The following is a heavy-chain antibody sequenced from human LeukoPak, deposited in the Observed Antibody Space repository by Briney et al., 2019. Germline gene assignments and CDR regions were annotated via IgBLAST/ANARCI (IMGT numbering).Heavy chain of an antibody. CDR2: IYTSGST. Sequence: SETLSLTCTVSGGSISSYYWSWIRQPAGKGLEWIGRIYTSGSTNYNPSLKSRVTMSVDTSKNQFSLKLSSVTAADTAVYYCAREHPGYCSSTSCYAFDYWGQGTLVTVSS. CDR1: GGSISSYY. V-gene: IGHV4-4*07. D-gene: IGHD2-2*01. J-gene: IGHJ4*02. CDR3: AREHPGYCSSTSCYAFDY.